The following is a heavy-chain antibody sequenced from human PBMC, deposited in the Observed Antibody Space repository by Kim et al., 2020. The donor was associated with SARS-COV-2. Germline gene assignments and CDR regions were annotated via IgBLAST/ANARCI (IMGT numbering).Heavy chain of an antibody. Sequence: YSQKFQGRVTFTRDTSASTAYMELSGLTSEDTAVYYCARDRGGGSAPSDYWGQGTLVTVSS. J-gene: IGHJ4*02. D-gene: IGHD2-15*01. V-gene: IGHV1-3*01. CDR3: ARDRGGGSAPSDY.